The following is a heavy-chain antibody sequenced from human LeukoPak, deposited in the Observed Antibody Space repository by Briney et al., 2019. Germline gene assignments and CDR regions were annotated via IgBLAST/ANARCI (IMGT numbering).Heavy chain of an antibody. J-gene: IGHJ4*02. CDR3: AKDGHTSGGNFDY. Sequence: PGGSLRLSCAASGFTFSSYGMHWVRQAPGKGLEWVAVISYDGSNKYYADSVKGRFTISRDNSKNTVYLQMNSLRAEDTAVYYCAKDGHTSGGNFDYWGQGTLVTVSS. CDR1: GFTFSSYG. V-gene: IGHV3-30*18. D-gene: IGHD2-15*01. CDR2: ISYDGSNK.